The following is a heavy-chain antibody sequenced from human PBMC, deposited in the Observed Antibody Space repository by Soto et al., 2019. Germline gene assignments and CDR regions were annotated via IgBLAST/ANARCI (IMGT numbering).Heavy chain of an antibody. CDR3: ARSRTCKGSGGIYYYYGMDV. D-gene: IGHD2-15*01. J-gene: IGHJ6*02. V-gene: IGHV3-21*01. CDR1: GFTFSSYS. Sequence: PGGSLRLSCAASGFTFSSYSMNWVRQAPVKGLEWVSSISSSSSYIYYADSVKGRFTISRDNAKNSLYLQMNSLRAEDTAVYYCARSRTCKGSGGIYYYYGMDVWGQGTTVTVSS. CDR2: ISSSSSYI.